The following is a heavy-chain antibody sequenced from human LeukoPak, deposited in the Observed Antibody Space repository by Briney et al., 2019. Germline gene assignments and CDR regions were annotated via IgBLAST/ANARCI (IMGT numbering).Heavy chain of an antibody. V-gene: IGHV4-39*01. Sequence: PSETLSLTCTVSGGSISSSSYYWGWIRQPPGKGLEWIGSIYYSGSTYYNPSLKSRVTISVDTSKNQFSLKLSSVTAADTAVYYCARGRGVLRFLEWFHHDAFDIWGQGTMVTVSS. J-gene: IGHJ3*02. CDR3: ARGRGVLRFLEWFHHDAFDI. D-gene: IGHD3-3*01. CDR2: IYYSGST. CDR1: GGSISSSSYY.